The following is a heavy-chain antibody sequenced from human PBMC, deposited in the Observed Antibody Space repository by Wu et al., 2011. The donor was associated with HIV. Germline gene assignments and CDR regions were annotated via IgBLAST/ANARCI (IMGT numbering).Heavy chain of an antibody. Sequence: QVQLVQSGAEMKKPGASVKVSCKASAYPFITFDINWVRQATGQGLEWMGWMNPNSGDTGYAQKFEGRVTMTRNTSASTAYMELSSLRFDDTAVYYCARVHGYSSSWAIYYYYYMDVWGKGTTVTVSS. D-gene: IGHD6-13*01. V-gene: IGHV1-8*02. CDR2: MNPNSGDT. CDR3: ARVHGYSSSWAIYYYYYMDV. J-gene: IGHJ6*03. CDR1: AYPFITFD.